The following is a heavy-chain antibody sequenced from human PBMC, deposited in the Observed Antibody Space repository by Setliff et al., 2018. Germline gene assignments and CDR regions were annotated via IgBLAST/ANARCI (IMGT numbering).Heavy chain of an antibody. D-gene: IGHD2-2*01. V-gene: IGHV3-74*01. CDR1: GFTFSNHW. CDR2: INGDGRST. Sequence: PGGSLRLSCAASGFTFSNHWMHWVRQTPGKGLVWVSRINGDGRSTNYADSVKGRFTISRDKAKNSLYLQMNSLRAEDTAMYYCARDREDIVVVPAPMGRGVDYESSYYYHYMDVWGKGTTVTVSS. J-gene: IGHJ6*03. CDR3: ARDREDIVVVPAPMGRGVDYESSYYYHYMDV.